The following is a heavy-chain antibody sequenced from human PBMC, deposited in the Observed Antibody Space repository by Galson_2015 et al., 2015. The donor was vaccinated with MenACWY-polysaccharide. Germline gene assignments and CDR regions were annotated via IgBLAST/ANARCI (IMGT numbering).Heavy chain of an antibody. V-gene: IGHV1-8*01. CDR3: ARGGKYYYDSSGYLNWFDP. J-gene: IGHJ5*02. Sequence: SVKVSCKASGYSFSSYDINWVRQTTGQGLEWMGWMNPNSGNTGYALKFQGRVTMTRNTSISIAYMELSSLRSEDTAVYYCARGGKYYYDSSGYLNWFDPWGQGTLVTVSS. CDR1: GYSFSSYD. CDR2: MNPNSGNT. D-gene: IGHD3-22*01.